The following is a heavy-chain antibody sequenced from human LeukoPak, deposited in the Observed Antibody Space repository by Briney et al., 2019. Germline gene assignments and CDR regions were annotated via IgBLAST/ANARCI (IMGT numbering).Heavy chain of an antibody. V-gene: IGHV3-9*01. Sequence: AGGSLRLSCAASGFTFDDYAMHWVRQAPGKGLEWVSGISWNSGSIGYADSVKGRFTISRDNAKNSLYLQMNSLRAEDTAVYFCARGGSYSLAIGQWGQGTLVTVSS. J-gene: IGHJ4*02. D-gene: IGHD1-26*01. CDR2: ISWNSGSI. CDR3: ARGGSYSLAIGQ. CDR1: GFTFDDYA.